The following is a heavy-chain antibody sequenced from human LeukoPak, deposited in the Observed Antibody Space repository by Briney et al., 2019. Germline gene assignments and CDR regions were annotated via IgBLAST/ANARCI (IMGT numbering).Heavy chain of an antibody. D-gene: IGHD3-10*01. J-gene: IGHJ6*02. CDR1: GFTFSSYW. V-gene: IGHV3-74*01. CDR3: ARDQRDATMVRGGLYYYYYYGMDV. Sequence: GGSLRLSCAASGFTFSSYWMHWVRQAPGKGLVWVSRINSDGSSTSYADSVEGRFTISRDNAKNTLYLQMKSLRAEDTAVYYCARDQRDATMVRGGLYYYYYYGMDVWGQGTTVTVSS. CDR2: INSDGSST.